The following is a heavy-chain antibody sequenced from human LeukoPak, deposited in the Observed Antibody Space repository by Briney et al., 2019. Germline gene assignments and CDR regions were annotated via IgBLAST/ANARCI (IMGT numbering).Heavy chain of an antibody. CDR2: INHSGRI. CDR3: ARLYQGKRPPDY. J-gene: IGHJ4*02. Sequence: SETLSLTCAVYGGSFSGYFWSWIRQPPGRGLEWLGEINHSGRIIYNPSLKSRVTISVDTSKNQFSLKLSSVTAADTAVYYCARLYQGKRPPDYWGQGTLVTVSS. CDR1: GGSFSGYF. D-gene: IGHD6-25*01. V-gene: IGHV4-34*01.